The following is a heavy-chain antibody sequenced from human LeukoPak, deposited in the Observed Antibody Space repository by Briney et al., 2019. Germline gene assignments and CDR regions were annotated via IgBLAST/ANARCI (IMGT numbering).Heavy chain of an antibody. CDR1: GFTFSSYV. CDR2: ISGSGATT. V-gene: IGHV3-23*01. J-gene: IGHJ4*02. CDR3: AKRVSGTTFY. D-gene: IGHD1-1*01. Sequence: GGSLRLSCVASGFTFSSYVMSWVRQAPGKGLEWVSAISGSGATTYYADSVKGRLTISRDNSKNTLYLHMNSLRAEDTAVYYCAKRVSGTTFYWGQGTLVTVSS.